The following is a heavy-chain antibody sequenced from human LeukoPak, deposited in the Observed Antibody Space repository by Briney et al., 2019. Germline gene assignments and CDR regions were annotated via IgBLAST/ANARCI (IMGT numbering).Heavy chain of an antibody. CDR3: AREAQGYFDY. CDR2: ISSSSRTI. V-gene: IGHV3-48*04. J-gene: IGHJ4*02. CDR1: GFTFSSYS. Sequence: GGSLRLSCAASGFTFSSYSINWVRQAPGKGLEWVSYISSSSRTIYYADSVKGRFTISRDNAKNSLYLQMNSLRAEDTAVYYCAREAQGYFDYWGQGTLVTVSS.